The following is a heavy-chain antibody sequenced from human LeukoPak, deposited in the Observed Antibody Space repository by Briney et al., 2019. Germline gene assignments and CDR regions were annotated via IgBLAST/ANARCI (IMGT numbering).Heavy chain of an antibody. CDR1: GGSISYSY. CDR2: IYYSGST. Sequence: PSETLSLTCTVSGGSISYSYWSWIRQPPGKGLEWIGYIYYSGSTNYNPSLKSRVTMSVDTSKNQFSLKLSSVAAADTAVYYCARQPETYYFDYWGQGTLVTVSS. D-gene: IGHD1-14*01. CDR3: ARQPETYYFDY. V-gene: IGHV4-59*08. J-gene: IGHJ4*02.